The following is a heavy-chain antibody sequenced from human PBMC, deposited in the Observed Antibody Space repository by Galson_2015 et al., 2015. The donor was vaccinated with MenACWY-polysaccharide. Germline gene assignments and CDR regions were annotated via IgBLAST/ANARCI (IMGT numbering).Heavy chain of an antibody. CDR2: ISSSGNDK. CDR1: GFTFSTYA. J-gene: IGHJ4*02. V-gene: IGHV3-30*18. CDR3: VKNGYTGSSYGYFDS. D-gene: IGHD1-26*01. Sequence: SLRLSCAASGFTFSTYAMHWVRQAPGQGLEWMATISSSGNDKYYADSVKGRFTIPRDNSNNTLYLEMSSLRAGDTAVYYCVKNGYTGSSYGYFDSWGQGTLGTVSS.